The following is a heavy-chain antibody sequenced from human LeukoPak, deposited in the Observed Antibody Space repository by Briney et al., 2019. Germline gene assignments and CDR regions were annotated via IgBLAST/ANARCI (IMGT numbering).Heavy chain of an antibody. CDR1: GFTFGSYA. J-gene: IGHJ4*02. CDR2: ISGSGGST. Sequence: GGSLRLSCAASGFTFGSYAISWARQAPGKGLEWVSAISGSGGSTYYADSVKGRFTISRDNSKNTLYLQMNSLRAEDTAVYYCAKGNTYYYDSSGYSYFDYWGQGTLVTVSS. D-gene: IGHD3-22*01. CDR3: AKGNTYYYDSSGYSYFDY. V-gene: IGHV3-23*01.